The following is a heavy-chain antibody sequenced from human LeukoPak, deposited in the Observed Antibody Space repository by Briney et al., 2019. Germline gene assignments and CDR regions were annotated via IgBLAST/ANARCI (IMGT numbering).Heavy chain of an antibody. D-gene: IGHD2-2*01. CDR1: GVIFSSSW. V-gene: IGHV3-74*01. CDR3: TRANGAMAYDY. Sequence: GGPLRLSCAASGVIFSSSWMHWVRQAPGKGLVWVSGITSDASSTSYADSVRGRFTISRDNAETTLYLQVSSLRAEDTAVYYCTRANGAMAYDYWGQGTLVTVSS. J-gene: IGHJ4*02. CDR2: ITSDASST.